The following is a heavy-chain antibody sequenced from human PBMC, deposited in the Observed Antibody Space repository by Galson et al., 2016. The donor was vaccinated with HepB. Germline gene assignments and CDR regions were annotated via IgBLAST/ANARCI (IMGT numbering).Heavy chain of an antibody. Sequence: SLRLSCAASGFTFTNYAMNWVRQAPGKGLEWVSAISETGGTTNHADSVKGRFTVSRDNSENTLFLQVDSVRAEDTAVYYCAKAAYFDSRGFPDNWGQGTLVTVSS. CDR1: GFTFTNYA. D-gene: IGHD3-22*01. J-gene: IGHJ4*02. CDR3: AKAAYFDSRGFPDN. CDR2: ISETGGTT. V-gene: IGHV3-23*01.